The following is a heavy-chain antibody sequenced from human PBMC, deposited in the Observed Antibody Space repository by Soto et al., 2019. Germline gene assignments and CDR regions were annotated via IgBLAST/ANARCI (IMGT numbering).Heavy chain of an antibody. J-gene: IGHJ6*02. CDR1: GFTFSSYG. D-gene: IGHD3-10*01. Sequence: GGSLRLSCAASGFTFSSYGMHWVRQAPGKGLEWVAVISYDGSNKYYADSVKGRFTISRDNSKNTLYLQMNSLRAEDTAVYYCAKDRGYYGSGSYFFGAGNYYYYYGMDVWGQGTTVTVSS. V-gene: IGHV3-30*18. CDR2: ISYDGSNK. CDR3: AKDRGYYGSGSYFFGAGNYYYYYGMDV.